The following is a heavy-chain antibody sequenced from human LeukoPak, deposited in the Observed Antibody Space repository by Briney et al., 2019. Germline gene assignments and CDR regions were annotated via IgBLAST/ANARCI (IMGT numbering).Heavy chain of an antibody. V-gene: IGHV1-8*01. CDR1: GYSFTRYD. J-gene: IGHJ5*01. Sequence: ASVKVSCKASGYSFTRYDINWVRQATGQGLEWMGWLNPNTGSTAYAQKFQGRVTMTRSTSKSTVYMELTSLRSEDTAVYYCARAGGLKHFGDLWQDWFDSWGQGTLVTVSS. CDR3: ARAGGLKHFGDLWQDWFDS. D-gene: IGHD3-10*01. CDR2: LNPNTGST.